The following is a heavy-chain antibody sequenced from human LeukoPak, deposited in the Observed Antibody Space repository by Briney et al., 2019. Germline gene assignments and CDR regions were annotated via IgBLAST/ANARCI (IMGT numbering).Heavy chain of an antibody. J-gene: IGHJ4*02. CDR3: ARDRGYYFGSGSYLGD. CDR1: GRSISTYY. V-gene: IGHV4-59*01. D-gene: IGHD3-10*01. CDR2: IYYSGST. Sequence: SETLSLTCTVSGRSISTYYWSWIRQPPGKGLEWIGYIYYSGSTNYNPSLKSRVTISVDTSKNQFSLKLSSVTAADTAVYYCARDRGYYFGSGSYLGDWGQGTLVTVSS.